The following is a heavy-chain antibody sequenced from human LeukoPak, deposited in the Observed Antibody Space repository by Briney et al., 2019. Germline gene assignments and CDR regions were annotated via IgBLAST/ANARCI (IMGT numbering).Heavy chain of an antibody. D-gene: IGHD5-12*01. CDR1: GYTFTGYY. CDR2: INPNSGGT. Sequence: SVKVSCKASGYTFTGYYMHWVRQAPGQGLEWMGWINPNSGGTNYAPKFQGRVTMTRDTSISTAYIELSRLRSDDTAVYYCARKCREIVATQLRAANNWFDPWGQGTLVTVSP. V-gene: IGHV1-2*02. CDR3: ARKCREIVATQLRAANNWFDP. J-gene: IGHJ5*02.